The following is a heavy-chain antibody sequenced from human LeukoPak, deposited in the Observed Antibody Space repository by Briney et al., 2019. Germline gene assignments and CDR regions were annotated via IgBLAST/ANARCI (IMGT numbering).Heavy chain of an antibody. CDR1: GGSISSSSYY. J-gene: IGHJ4*02. CDR2: IYYSGST. V-gene: IGHV4-39*01. D-gene: IGHD6-19*01. CDR3: ARQGYSSGWYPLRYFDY. Sequence: SSETLSLTCTVSGGSISSSSYYWGWIRQPPGKGLEWIGSIYYSGSTYYNPSLKSRVTISVDTSKNQFSLKLSSVTAADTAVYYCARQGYSSGWYPLRYFDYWGQGTLVTVSS.